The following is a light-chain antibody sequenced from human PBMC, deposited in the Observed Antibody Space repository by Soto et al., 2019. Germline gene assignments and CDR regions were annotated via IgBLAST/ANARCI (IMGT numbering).Light chain of an antibody. CDR2: RDT. CDR3: HAWDSNTVV. Sequence: SYELTQPLSVSVARGQTARITCGRHNIGSKSVHWYQQRPGQAPVLIIYRDTNRPSGIPERFSGSNSGNTATLTLSRAQVGDEADYFCHAWDSNTVVFGGGTKLTVL. V-gene: IGLV3-9*01. CDR1: NIGSKS. J-gene: IGLJ2*01.